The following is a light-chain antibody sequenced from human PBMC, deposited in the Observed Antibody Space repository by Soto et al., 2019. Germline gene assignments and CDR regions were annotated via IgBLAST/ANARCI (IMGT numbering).Light chain of an antibody. CDR2: RAS. CDR1: QSVSSSY. V-gene: IGKV3-20*01. J-gene: IGKJ1*01. CDR3: QQYGSYWT. Sequence: EIVLTQSPGTLSLSPGERATLSCRASQSVSSSYFAWYQQKPGQAPRLLIYRASSRATGIPDRFSGSGSGTDFTINSSRLEPEDVAVYCWQQYGSYWTFGQGTKVEIK.